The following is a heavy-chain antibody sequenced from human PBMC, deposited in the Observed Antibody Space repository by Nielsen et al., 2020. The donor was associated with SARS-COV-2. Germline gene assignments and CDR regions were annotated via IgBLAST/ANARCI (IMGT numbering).Heavy chain of an antibody. Sequence: GESLKISCAASGFTFSSYAMHWVRQAPGKGLEWVAVISYDGSNKYYADSVKGRFTISRDNSKNTLYLQMNSLRAEDTAVYYCAREDSYRFDYWGQGTLVTVSS. CDR1: GFTFSSYA. CDR3: AREDSYRFDY. V-gene: IGHV3-30*04. J-gene: IGHJ4*02. D-gene: IGHD5-18*01. CDR2: ISYDGSNK.